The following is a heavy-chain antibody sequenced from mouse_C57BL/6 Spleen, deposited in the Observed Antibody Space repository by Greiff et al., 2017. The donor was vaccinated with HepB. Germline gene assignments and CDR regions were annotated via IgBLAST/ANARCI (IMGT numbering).Heavy chain of an antibody. CDR1: GFTFSSYA. V-gene: IGHV5-4*01. CDR3: AREAGTKGYFDY. Sequence: EVKVVESGGGLVKPGGSLKLSCAASGFTFSSYAMSWVRQTPEKRLEWVATISDGGSYTYYPDNVKGRFTISRDNAKNNLYLQMSHLKSEDTAMYYCAREAGTKGYFDYWGQGTTLTVSS. D-gene: IGHD4-1*01. J-gene: IGHJ2*01. CDR2: ISDGGSYT.